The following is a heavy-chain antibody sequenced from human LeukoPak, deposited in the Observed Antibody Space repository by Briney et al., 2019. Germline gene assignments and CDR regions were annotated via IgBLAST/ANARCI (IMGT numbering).Heavy chain of an antibody. Sequence: GGSLRLSCAASGFTFSSYAMSWVRQAPGKGLEWVSAISGSGGSTYYADSVKGRFTISRDNSKNTLYLQMNSLRAEDTAVYYCAKAGSIAARPAYYYYMDVWGKGTTVTVSS. CDR1: GFTFSSYA. CDR2: ISGSGGST. D-gene: IGHD6-6*01. V-gene: IGHV3-23*01. J-gene: IGHJ6*03. CDR3: AKAGSIAARPAYYYYMDV.